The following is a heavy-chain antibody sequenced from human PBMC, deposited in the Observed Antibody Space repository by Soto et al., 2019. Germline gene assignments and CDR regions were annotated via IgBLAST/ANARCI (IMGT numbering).Heavy chain of an antibody. J-gene: IGHJ4*02. CDR3: TSGGTLYFDC. D-gene: IGHD1-1*01. Sequence: QVQLVESGGGVVQPGRSLRLSCVASGFTFSSDGMVWVRQAPGKGLEWVTTISSDGRNEHYADSVRGRFTVSRDNYKNTLYLQMDSLRDDDTAVYYCTSGGTLYFDCWGQGTLVTVSS. CDR2: ISSDGRNE. V-gene: IGHV3-30*04. CDR1: GFTFSSDG.